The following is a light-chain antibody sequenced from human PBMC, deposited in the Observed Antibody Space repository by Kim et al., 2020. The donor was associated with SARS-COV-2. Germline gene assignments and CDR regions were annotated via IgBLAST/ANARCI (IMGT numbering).Light chain of an antibody. V-gene: IGKV1-5*03. J-gene: IGKJ2*01. CDR1: QGLGGW. Sequence: SASVGETVTITCRARQGLGGWLAWYQQKPGEAPNLLIYKTSILQSGVPSRFSGSISGAHFTLTITNLQPDDVATYYCQQYDSYSYTFGQGTKLEI. CDR2: KTS. CDR3: QQYDSYSYT.